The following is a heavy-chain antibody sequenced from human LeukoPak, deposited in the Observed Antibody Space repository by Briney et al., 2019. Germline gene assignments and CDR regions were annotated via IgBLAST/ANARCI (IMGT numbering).Heavy chain of an antibody. D-gene: IGHD3-22*01. J-gene: IGHJ4*02. CDR3: ARRLYYDTAGSPFDL. V-gene: IGHV3-74*01. CDR1: GFTFRSYW. Sequence: QSGGSLRLPCAASGFTFRSYWMSWIRQSPGKELLWVSRIHGDGGDTSYADSVKGRFTISRDNAKNTLYLQMDGLTAEGTAVCYCARRLYYDTAGSPFDLWGQGTLVIVSS. CDR2: IHGDGGDT.